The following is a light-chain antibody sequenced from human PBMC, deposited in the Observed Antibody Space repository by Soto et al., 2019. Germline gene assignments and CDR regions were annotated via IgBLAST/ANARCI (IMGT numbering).Light chain of an antibody. CDR1: SSYVGGYNY. CDR3: SSYTSSSTQV. J-gene: IGLJ2*01. Sequence: QSALTQPASVSGSPGQSITISCTGTSSYVGGYNYVSWYQQHPGKAPKLMIYHVSNRPSGVSNRFSGSKSGNTASLTISGLQAEDEADYYCSSYTSSSTQVFGGGTKLTVL. CDR2: HVS. V-gene: IGLV2-14*01.